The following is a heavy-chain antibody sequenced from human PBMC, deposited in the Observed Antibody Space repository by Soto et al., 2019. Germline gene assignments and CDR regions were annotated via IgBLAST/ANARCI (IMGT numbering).Heavy chain of an antibody. V-gene: IGHV4-39*01. CDR2: IYYIVST. D-gene: IGHD6-19*01. J-gene: IGHJ5*02. Sequence: SETLSLTGSVSGGSINSSSYCWGLVRQPPGKGLEWIVSIYYIVSTYYNPSLRIRVTISVYTSKNKSSLKLSSVTAADTAVFYCARHYSSGSRNWFDPWGQGTLVTVSS. CDR1: GGSINSSSYC. CDR3: ARHYSSGSRNWFDP.